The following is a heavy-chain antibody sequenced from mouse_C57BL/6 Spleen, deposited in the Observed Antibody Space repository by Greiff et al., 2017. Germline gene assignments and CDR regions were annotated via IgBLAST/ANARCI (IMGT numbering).Heavy chain of an antibody. J-gene: IGHJ2*01. Sequence: QVQLQQSGPELVKPGASVKISCKASGYAFSSSWMNWVKQRPGKGLEWIGRIYPGDGDTNYNGKFKGKATLTADKSSSTSYMQLSSLTAEDSAVYFCARSLYCNYPDYWGQGTTLTVSS. V-gene: IGHV1-82*01. CDR2: IYPGDGDT. D-gene: IGHD2-1*01. CDR3: ARSLYCNYPDY. CDR1: GYAFSSSW.